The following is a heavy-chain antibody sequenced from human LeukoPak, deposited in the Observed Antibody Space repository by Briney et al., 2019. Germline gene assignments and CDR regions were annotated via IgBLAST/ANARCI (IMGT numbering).Heavy chain of an antibody. CDR1: GGSISSSSYY. D-gene: IGHD3-3*01. CDR3: ARLDFLAFGVVITPDY. Sequence: PSETLSLTCAVSGGSISSSSYYWGWIRQPPGKGLEWIGSIYYSGSTYYNPSLKSRVTISVDTSKNQFSLKLSSVTAADTAVYYCARLDFLAFGVVITPDYWGQGTLVTVSS. V-gene: IGHV4-39*01. J-gene: IGHJ4*02. CDR2: IYYSGST.